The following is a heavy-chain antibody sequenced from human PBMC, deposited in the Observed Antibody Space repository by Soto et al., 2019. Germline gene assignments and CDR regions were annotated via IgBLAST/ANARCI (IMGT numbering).Heavy chain of an antibody. CDR3: ARDEYSSGWYRFDP. CDR1: GDSVSSNSAA. V-gene: IGHV6-1*01. D-gene: IGHD6-19*01. CDR2: TYYRSKWYN. J-gene: IGHJ5*02. Sequence: PSQTLSLTCSIPGDSVSSNSAAWNWIRQSPSRGLERLGRTYYRSKWYNDYAVSVKSRITINPDTSKNQFSLQLNSVTPEDTAVYFCARDEYSSGWYRFDPWGQGTLVTVSS.